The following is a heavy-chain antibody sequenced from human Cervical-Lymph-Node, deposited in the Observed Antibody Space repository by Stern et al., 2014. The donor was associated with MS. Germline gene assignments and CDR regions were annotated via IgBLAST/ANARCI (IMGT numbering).Heavy chain of an antibody. CDR1: GFTIDDYA. Sequence: VQLVQSGGGLVQPGRSLRLSCAASGFTIDDYAMHWVRQAPVKGLEWVSGISGNSGSIGYADSVKGRFTIARDNAKNSLYLQMNSLRAEDTALYYCAKAYGSALVYGMDVWGQGTTVTVSS. D-gene: IGHD3-10*01. CDR3: AKAYGSALVYGMDV. J-gene: IGHJ6*02. CDR2: ISGNSGSI. V-gene: IGHV3-9*01.